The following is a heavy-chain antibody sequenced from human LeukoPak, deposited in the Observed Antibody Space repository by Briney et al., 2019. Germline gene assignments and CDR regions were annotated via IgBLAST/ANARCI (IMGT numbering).Heavy chain of an antibody. CDR1: GGSISSGDYD. D-gene: IGHD6-13*01. V-gene: IGHV4-30-4*08. CDR3: ARAAAAAMDDWFDP. Sequence: SETLSLTCTVSGGSISSGDYDWSWIRQPPGKGLEWIGYIYYSGSTYYNPSLKSRVTISVDTSKNQFSLKLSSVTAADTAVYYCARAAAAAMDDWFDPWGQGTLVTVSS. J-gene: IGHJ5*02. CDR2: IYYSGST.